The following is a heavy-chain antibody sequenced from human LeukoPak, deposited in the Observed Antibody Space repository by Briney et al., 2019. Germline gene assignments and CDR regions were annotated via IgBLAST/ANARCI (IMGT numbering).Heavy chain of an antibody. V-gene: IGHV3-21*01. Sequence: GTLSLTCAVSGGSVSSSHWWSWVRQAPGKGLEWVSSISSSSSYIYYADSVKGRFTISRDNAKNSLYLQMNSLRAEDTAVYYCARDARNPDDFDYWGQGTLVTVSS. CDR2: ISSSSSYI. J-gene: IGHJ4*02. CDR1: GGSVSSSHW. CDR3: ARDARNPDDFDY.